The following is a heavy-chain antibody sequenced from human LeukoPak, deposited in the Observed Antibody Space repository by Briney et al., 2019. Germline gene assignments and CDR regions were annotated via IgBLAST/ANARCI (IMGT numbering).Heavy chain of an antibody. CDR3: AIFPVGIAAAGTLY. Sequence: PSETLSLTCTVSGGSISSSSYFWGWIRQPPGKGLEWIGSIYYSGSTYYNPSLKSRVTISVDTSQNQFSLKLSSVTAADTAVYYCAIFPVGIAAAGTLYWGQGTLVTVSS. CDR1: GGSISSSSYF. CDR2: IYYSGST. V-gene: IGHV4-39*07. D-gene: IGHD6-13*01. J-gene: IGHJ4*02.